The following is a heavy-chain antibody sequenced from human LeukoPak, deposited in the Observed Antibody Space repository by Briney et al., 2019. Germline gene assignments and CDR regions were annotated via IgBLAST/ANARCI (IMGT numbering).Heavy chain of an antibody. CDR1: GGSINTYY. CDR2: LYNSGTT. V-gene: IGHV4-59*01. J-gene: IGHJ4*02. Sequence: SETLSLSCTVSGGSINTYYWSWIRQPPGKGLEWIGYLYNSGTTNYNPSLKSRVSISGDTSKNQFSLKLNSVTAADTAVHYCARRGVKTTRFYYWGQGILVTVSS. CDR3: ARRGVKTTRFYY. D-gene: IGHD1-1*01.